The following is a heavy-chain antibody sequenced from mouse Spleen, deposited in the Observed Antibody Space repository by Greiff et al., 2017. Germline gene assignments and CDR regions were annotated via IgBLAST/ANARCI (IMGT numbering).Heavy chain of an antibody. CDR1: GYSFTSYY. Sequence: QVQLQQSGPELVKPGASVKISCKASGYSFTSYYIHWVKQRPGQGPEWIGWIYPGSGNTKYNEKFKGKATLTADTSSSTAYMQLSSLTSEDSAVYYCAGTYYAMDYWGQGTSVTVSS. CDR2: IYPGSGNT. D-gene: IGHD3-3*01. V-gene: IGHV1-66*01. CDR3: AGTYYAMDY. J-gene: IGHJ4*01.